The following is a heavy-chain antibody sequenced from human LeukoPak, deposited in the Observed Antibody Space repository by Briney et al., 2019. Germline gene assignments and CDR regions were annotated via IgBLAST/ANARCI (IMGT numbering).Heavy chain of an antibody. CDR3: ARDLLASGDY. Sequence: GGSLRLSCAASGFTFSSYDMNWVRQGPGKGLEWVSSISSGGSHIYYADSLKDRFTISRDNAKNSLYLQMNSLRVEDTAVYYCARDLLASGDYWGQGTLVTVSS. D-gene: IGHD1-26*01. V-gene: IGHV3-21*01. CDR2: ISSGGSHI. J-gene: IGHJ4*02. CDR1: GFTFSSYD.